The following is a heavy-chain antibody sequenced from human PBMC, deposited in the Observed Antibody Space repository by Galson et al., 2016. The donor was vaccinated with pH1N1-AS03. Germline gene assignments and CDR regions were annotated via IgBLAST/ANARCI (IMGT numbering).Heavy chain of an antibody. CDR1: GFMFSTNA. V-gene: IGHV3-23*01. CDR2: ISASGGDT. Sequence: SLRLSCAVSGFMFSTNAMTWVRQAPGKGLEWVSGISASGGDTYYADSVKGRFTVSRDNSKNTLYLQMNSLRADDTAVYYCAKTPYGDYEGAYFDYWGQGTLVTVSS. J-gene: IGHJ4*02. D-gene: IGHD4-17*01. CDR3: AKTPYGDYEGAYFDY.